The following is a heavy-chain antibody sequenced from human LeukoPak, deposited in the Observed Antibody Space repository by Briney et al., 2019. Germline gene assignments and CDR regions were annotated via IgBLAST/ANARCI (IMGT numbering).Heavy chain of an antibody. CDR1: GFTFSSYA. CDR3: AKATPNYYDSSAIKGGFDY. V-gene: IGHV3-23*01. J-gene: IGHJ4*02. CDR2: ISGSGGST. D-gene: IGHD3-22*01. Sequence: GGSLRLSCAASGFTFSSYAMSWVRQAPGKGLEWVSAISGSGGSTYYADSVKGRFTISRDNSKNTLYLQMNSLRAEDTAVYYCAKATPNYYDSSAIKGGFDYWGQGTLVTVSS.